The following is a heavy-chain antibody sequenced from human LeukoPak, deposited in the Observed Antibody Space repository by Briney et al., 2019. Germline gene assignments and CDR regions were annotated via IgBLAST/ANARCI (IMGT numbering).Heavy chain of an antibody. Sequence: SVKVSCKASGGTFSSYAISWVRQAPGQGLEWMGGIIPIFGTANYAQKFQGRVTITADESTSTAYMELSSLRSEDTAVYYYAREYRSPESDYYYGMDVWGQGTTVTVSS. CDR2: IIPIFGTA. CDR1: GGTFSSYA. V-gene: IGHV1-69*13. J-gene: IGHJ6*02. D-gene: IGHD1-14*01. CDR3: AREYRSPESDYYYGMDV.